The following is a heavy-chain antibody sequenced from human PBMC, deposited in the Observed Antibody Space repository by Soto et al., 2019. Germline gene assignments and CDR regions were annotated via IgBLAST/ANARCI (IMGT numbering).Heavy chain of an antibody. V-gene: IGHV5-51*01. J-gene: IGHJ6*02. CDR1: GYTFTNYL. Sequence: GESLKISCKGSGYTFTNYLIGWVRQMPGKGLEWMAIIYPGDSDIRYNPSFQGQVTISADKSISTAYLQWNSLKASDTAIYYCARQPSNGQWYVWGPGTTVTV. CDR3: ARQPSNGQWYV. D-gene: IGHD6-19*01. CDR2: IYPGDSDI.